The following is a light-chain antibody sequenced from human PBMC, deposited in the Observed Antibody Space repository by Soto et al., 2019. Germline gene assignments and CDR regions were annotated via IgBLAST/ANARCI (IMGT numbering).Light chain of an antibody. CDR2: GAS. CDR3: QQYGTSISWT. J-gene: IGKJ1*01. Sequence: EIVLTQSPGTLSLSPGERATLSCRANQSVSGRHLAWYQQTPGQAPRLLIHGASSRATGIPDRFSGSGSGTDFTLTISRLEPEDFAVYYCQQYGTSISWTFGQGTKVEIK. CDR1: QSVSGRH. V-gene: IGKV3-20*01.